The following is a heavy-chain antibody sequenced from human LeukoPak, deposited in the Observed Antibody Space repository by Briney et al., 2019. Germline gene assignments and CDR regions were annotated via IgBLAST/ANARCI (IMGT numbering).Heavy chain of an antibody. J-gene: IGHJ3*02. D-gene: IGHD3-16*01. CDR1: GFIFDNYA. CDR2: ISWNTGNK. CDR3: AKGTTFDAFDM. Sequence: GRSLRLSCAAAGFIFDNYAMHWVRQAPGKGLEWVSRISWNTGNKDYADSVKGRFTISRDNDKNSLFLQMNSLRPEDTALYYCAKGTTFDAFDMWGQGTVVIVFS. V-gene: IGHV3-9*01.